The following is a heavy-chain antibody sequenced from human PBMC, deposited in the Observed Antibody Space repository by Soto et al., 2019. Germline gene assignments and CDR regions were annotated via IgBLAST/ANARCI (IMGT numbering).Heavy chain of an antibody. J-gene: IGHJ4*02. D-gene: IGHD3-10*01. CDR1: GFTFSSYG. CDR3: ASSPPYYYGSGSYHFDY. Sequence: GGSLRLSCAASGFTFSSYGMHWVRQAPGKELERVAVIWYDGSNKYYADTVKGRFTISRDNSKNTLYLQMNSLRAEDTAVYYCASSPPYYYGSGSYHFDYWGQGTLVTVSS. CDR2: IWYDGSNK. V-gene: IGHV3-33*01.